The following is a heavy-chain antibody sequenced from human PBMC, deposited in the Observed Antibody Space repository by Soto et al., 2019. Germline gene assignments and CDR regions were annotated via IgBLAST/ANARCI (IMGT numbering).Heavy chain of an antibody. V-gene: IGHV3-30*18. Sequence: PGGSLRLSCAASGFTLSSYGMHWVRQAPGKGLEWVAVISYDGSNKYYADSVKGRFTISRDNSKNTLYLQMNSLRAEDTAVYYCAKDPRGYSYGTGMDVWGQGTTVTVSS. CDR1: GFTLSSYG. D-gene: IGHD5-18*01. CDR2: ISYDGSNK. CDR3: AKDPRGYSYGTGMDV. J-gene: IGHJ6*02.